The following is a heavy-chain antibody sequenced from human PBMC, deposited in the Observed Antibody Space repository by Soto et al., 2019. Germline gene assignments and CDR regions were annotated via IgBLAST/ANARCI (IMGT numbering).Heavy chain of an antibody. J-gene: IGHJ4*01. CDR1: GFNFTNPW. CDR3: TTDSYSTIIIVRFDY. D-gene: IGHD3-22*01. Sequence: GGSLRVSWAASGFNFTNPWINWVRQAPGKGLEWVGRIKSKTDGGTTDYAEPVKGRFAISRDDSNNMVYLQMNSLKIEDTAVYYCTTDSYSTIIIVRFDYWGHGTLVTAPQ. CDR2: IKSKTDGGTT. V-gene: IGHV3-15*07.